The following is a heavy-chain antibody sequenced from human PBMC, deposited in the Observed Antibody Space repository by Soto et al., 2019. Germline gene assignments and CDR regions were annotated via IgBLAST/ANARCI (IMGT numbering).Heavy chain of an antibody. CDR1: GYTFTSYA. CDR3: AIAPEIQLWSGREYDY. D-gene: IGHD5-18*01. CDR2: INAGNGNT. Sequence: ASVKVSCKASGYTFTSYAMHWVRQAPGQRLEWMGWINAGNGNTKYSQKFQGRVTITRDTSASTAYMELSSLRSEDTAVYYCAIAPEIQLWSGREYDYWGQGTLVTVSS. V-gene: IGHV1-3*01. J-gene: IGHJ4*02.